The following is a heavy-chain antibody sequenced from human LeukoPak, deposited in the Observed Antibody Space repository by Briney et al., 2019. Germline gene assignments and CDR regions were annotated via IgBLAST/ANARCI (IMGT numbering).Heavy chain of an antibody. CDR3: ASPKPDY. CDR1: GFTFSSWY. V-gene: IGHV3-74*01. J-gene: IGHJ4*02. CDR2: ITSDGTTS. Sequence: PGGSLRLSCAASGFTFSSWYMYWVRQRPGKGLEWLCRITSDGTTSFYADAVKGRFTISRDNAKNTLYLQMNSLTDEDTDVYYCASPKPDYWGQGTLVTVSS.